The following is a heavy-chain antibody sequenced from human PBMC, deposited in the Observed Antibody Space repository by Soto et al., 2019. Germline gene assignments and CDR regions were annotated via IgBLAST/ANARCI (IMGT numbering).Heavy chain of an antibody. CDR3: AKGACSCGSSYGTEY. J-gene: IGHJ4*02. CDR1: GFTFSNNA. D-gene: IGHD2-15*01. CDR2: ISGGGGR. V-gene: IGHV3-23*01. Sequence: PEGSLRFSCAASGFTFSNNAMRWVRQAPGKGLEWVSTISGGGGRYYADSVQGRFTISRDNSENTLCLQMNSLRAEDTAVYFCAKGACSCGSSYGTEYWGQGTLVTVSS.